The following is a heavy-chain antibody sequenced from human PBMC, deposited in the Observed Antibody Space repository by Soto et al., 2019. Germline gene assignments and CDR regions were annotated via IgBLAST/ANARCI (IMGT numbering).Heavy chain of an antibody. CDR2: IFYSGST. V-gene: IGHV4-59*01. CDR3: ARRWGTSFDF. Sequence: PSETLSLTCTVSGGSIGSYYWSWIRQPPGKGLEWTGYIFYSGSTNYNPSLKSRVTISVDTSKNQFSLKLSSVTAADTAVYYCARRWGTSFDFWGQGTLVTVSS. CDR1: GGSIGSYY. J-gene: IGHJ4*02. D-gene: IGHD7-27*01.